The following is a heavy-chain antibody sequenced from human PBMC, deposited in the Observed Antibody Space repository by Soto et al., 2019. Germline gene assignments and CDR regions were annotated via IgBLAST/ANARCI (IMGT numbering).Heavy chain of an antibody. J-gene: IGHJ4*02. CDR3: ARTTTVAGTAEFDY. Sequence: QVQLVESGGGVVQPGRSLRLSCAASGFTFSSFSLHWVRQAPGKGLEWLALISYDGSHKYNADAVKGRFTISRDNSKNTLYLQLNSVRLEDRAVYYCARTTTVAGTAEFDYWGQGTLVTVSS. CDR1: GFTFSSFS. V-gene: IGHV3-30-3*01. D-gene: IGHD6-19*01. CDR2: ISYDGSHK.